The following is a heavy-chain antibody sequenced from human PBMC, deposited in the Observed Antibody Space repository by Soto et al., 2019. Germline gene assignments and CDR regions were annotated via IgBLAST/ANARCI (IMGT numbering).Heavy chain of an antibody. J-gene: IGHJ6*02. V-gene: IGHV1-69*13. CDR2: IIPIFGTA. CDR1: GGTISSYA. D-gene: IGHD4-17*01. CDR3: ARDQYGGYYYYYGMDV. Sequence: AAVKVSCKASGGTISSYAISWVRQAPGQGLEWMGGIIPIFGTANYAQKFQGRVTITADESTSTAYMELSSLRSEDTAVYYCARDQYGGYYYYYGMDVWGQGTTVTVSS.